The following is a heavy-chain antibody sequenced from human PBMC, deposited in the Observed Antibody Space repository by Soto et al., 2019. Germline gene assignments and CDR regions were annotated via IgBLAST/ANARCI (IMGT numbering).Heavy chain of an antibody. CDR2: ISWNSGSI. CDR3: AKDRGGDGYTFDY. CDR1: GFTFDDYA. J-gene: IGHJ4*02. D-gene: IGHD5-12*01. Sequence: GGSLRLSCAASGFTFDDYAMHWVRQAPGKGLEWVSGISWNSGSIGYADSVKGRFTISRDNAKNPLYLQMNSLRAEDTALYYCAKDRGGDGYTFDYWGQGTLVTVSS. V-gene: IGHV3-9*01.